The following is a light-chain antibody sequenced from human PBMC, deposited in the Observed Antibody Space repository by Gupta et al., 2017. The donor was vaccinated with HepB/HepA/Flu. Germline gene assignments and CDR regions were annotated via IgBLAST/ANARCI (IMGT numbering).Light chain of an antibody. CDR2: DAS. CDR1: QSVSSY. V-gene: IGKV3-11*01. Sequence: ELVLTQSPATLPLSPGERATLSCRASQSVSSYLAWYQQKPGLDPRLLIYDASNRATGLPARSSASGSGIDLTLTISSREPEDFAVYYCQQHSNWLIWTFGHGTKVEIK. J-gene: IGKJ1*01. CDR3: QQHSNWLIWT.